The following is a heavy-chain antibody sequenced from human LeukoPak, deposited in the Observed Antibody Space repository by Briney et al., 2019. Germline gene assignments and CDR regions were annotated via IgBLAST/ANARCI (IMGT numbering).Heavy chain of an antibody. J-gene: IGHJ6*03. D-gene: IGHD3-3*01. CDR2: MSGSGYYT. Sequence: GGSLRLSCAASGFAFSNFAMSWVRQAPGKGLEWVSAMSGSGYYTYYVESVKGRFTISRDNSKNTLYLHMNSLRADDTAVYYCAKMEGQRLYDYCMDVWGGGTTVTVSS. CDR3: AKMEGQRLYDYCMDV. CDR1: GFAFSNFA. V-gene: IGHV3-23*01.